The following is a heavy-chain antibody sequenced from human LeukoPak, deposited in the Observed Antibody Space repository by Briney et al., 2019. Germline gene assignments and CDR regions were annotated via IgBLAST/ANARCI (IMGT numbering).Heavy chain of an antibody. Sequence: GGSLRLSCAASGFTFSSYSMNWVRQAPGKGLEWVSSISSSSSYIYYADSVKGRFTISRDNAKNSLYLQMNSLRAEDTALYYCAKAKPNSSGWYRYYFDYWGQGTLVTVSS. V-gene: IGHV3-21*04. CDR3: AKAKPNSSGWYRYYFDY. CDR2: ISSSSSYI. D-gene: IGHD6-19*01. J-gene: IGHJ4*02. CDR1: GFTFSSYS.